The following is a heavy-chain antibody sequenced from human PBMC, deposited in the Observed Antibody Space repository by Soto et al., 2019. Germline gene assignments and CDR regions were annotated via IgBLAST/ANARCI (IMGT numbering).Heavy chain of an antibody. Sequence: GGSLRLSCAASGFSFGSYALSWVRQAPGKGLEWVSTISGSDGKTLYADSVKGRFSISRDTSQSTLYLQMNSLRADDTAMSYCARWSYLDYWGQGTRVTVSS. V-gene: IGHV3-23*01. CDR3: ARWSYLDY. D-gene: IGHD3-3*01. CDR2: ISGSDGKT. CDR1: GFSFGSYA. J-gene: IGHJ4*02.